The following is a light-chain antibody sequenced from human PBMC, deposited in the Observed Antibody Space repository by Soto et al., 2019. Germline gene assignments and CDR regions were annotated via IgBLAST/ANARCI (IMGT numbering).Light chain of an antibody. CDR1: QSISNNN. J-gene: IGKJ4*01. CDR2: GAS. Sequence: EIVLTQSPGTLSLSPGERATLSCRASQSISNNNLAWYQQKPGQAPRLLIYGASNRATGIPDRFGGSGSGTDFTLTISRLEPEDFAVYYCQQYGISSPITFGGGTKVEIK. CDR3: QQYGISSPIT. V-gene: IGKV3-20*01.